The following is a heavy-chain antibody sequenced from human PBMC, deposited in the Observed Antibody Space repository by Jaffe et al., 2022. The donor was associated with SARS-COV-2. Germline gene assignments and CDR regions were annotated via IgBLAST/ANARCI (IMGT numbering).Heavy chain of an antibody. CDR2: IYTSGST. CDR3: AREMATTDAFDI. J-gene: IGHJ3*02. V-gene: IGHV4-61*02. D-gene: IGHD5-12*01. CDR1: GGSISSGSYY. Sequence: QVQLQESGPGLVKPSQTLSLTCTVSGGSISSGSYYWSWIRQPAGKGLEWIGRIYTSGSTNYNPSLKSRVTISVDTSKNQFSLKLSSVTAADTAVYYCAREMATTDAFDIWGQGTMVTVSS.